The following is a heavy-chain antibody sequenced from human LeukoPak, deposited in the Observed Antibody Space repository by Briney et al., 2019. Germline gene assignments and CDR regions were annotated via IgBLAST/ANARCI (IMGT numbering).Heavy chain of an antibody. CDR1: GLIFEDYA. Sequence: GGSLRLSCAASGLIFEDYAMHWVRQAPGKGLEWVSLISWDGGSTYYADSVKGRFTISRNNSKNSLYLQMNSLRAEDTALYYCAKGIGTEWLPEDWGQGTLVTVSS. CDR3: AKGIGTEWLPED. D-gene: IGHD5-12*01. V-gene: IGHV3-43D*03. J-gene: IGHJ4*02. CDR2: ISWDGGST.